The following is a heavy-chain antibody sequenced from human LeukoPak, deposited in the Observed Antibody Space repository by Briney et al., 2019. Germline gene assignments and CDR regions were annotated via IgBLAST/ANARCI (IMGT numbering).Heavy chain of an antibody. J-gene: IGHJ3*02. Sequence: GGSLRLSCAASGFTFSSDAMSWVRQAPGKGLEWVAVISYDGSNKYYADSVKGRFTISRDNSKNTLYLQMNSLRAEDTAVYYCARIRGSYGLHDAFDIWGQGTMVTVSS. D-gene: IGHD1-26*01. CDR2: ISYDGSNK. CDR3: ARIRGSYGLHDAFDI. CDR1: GFTFSSDA. V-gene: IGHV3-30-3*01.